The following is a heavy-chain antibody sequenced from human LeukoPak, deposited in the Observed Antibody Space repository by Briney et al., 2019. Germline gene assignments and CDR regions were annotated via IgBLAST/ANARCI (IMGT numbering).Heavy chain of an antibody. CDR3: AREQRYCSGGSCYLLDSKLDY. Sequence: PGGSLRLSCAASGFTFSSYWMSWVRQAPGKGLEWVANIKQDGSEKYYVDSVKGRFTISRDNAKNSLYLQMNSLRAEDTAVYYCAREQRYCSGGSCYLLDSKLDYWGQGTLVTVSS. CDR1: GFTFSSYW. J-gene: IGHJ4*02. D-gene: IGHD2-15*01. V-gene: IGHV3-7*01. CDR2: IKQDGSEK.